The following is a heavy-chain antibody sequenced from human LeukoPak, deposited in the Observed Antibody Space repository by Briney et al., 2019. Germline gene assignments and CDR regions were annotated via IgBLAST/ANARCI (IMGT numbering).Heavy chain of an antibody. Sequence: SETLSLTCTVSGGSISSYYWSWIRQPPGKGLEWIGYIYYSGSTNYNPSLKSRVTISVDTSKNQFSLKLSSVTAADTAVYYCARAFSYNWNDGGGAFDIWGQGTMVTVSS. CDR3: ARAFSYNWNDGGGAFDI. J-gene: IGHJ3*02. CDR1: GGSISSYY. D-gene: IGHD1-1*01. CDR2: IYYSGST. V-gene: IGHV4-59*01.